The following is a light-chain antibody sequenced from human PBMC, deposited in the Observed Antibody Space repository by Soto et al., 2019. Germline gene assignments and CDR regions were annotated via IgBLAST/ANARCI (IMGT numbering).Light chain of an antibody. CDR3: QFYNSYLWR. CDR1: QSINSW. Sequence: DFQMTQSPSTLSASVGGRVTITCRASQSINSWLAWYQQQPGKAAKLLIYQASKFLSGVPSTFTGTASGPAFTLPLRSLQPDDFALSYCQFYNSYLWRFGQGTKVDIK. J-gene: IGKJ1*01. V-gene: IGKV1-5*03. CDR2: QAS.